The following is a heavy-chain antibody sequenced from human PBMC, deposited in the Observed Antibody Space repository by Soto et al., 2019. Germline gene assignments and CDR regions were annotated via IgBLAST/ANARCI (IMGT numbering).Heavy chain of an antibody. CDR3: ARHRRDYSEEVIDY. CDR1: GGSIGSSSYY. V-gene: IGHV4-39*01. D-gene: IGHD4-4*01. CDR2: IYYSGST. Sequence: SLTCTVSGGSIGSSSYYWGWIRQPPGKGLEWIGSIYYSGSTYYNPSLKSRITISVDTSKNQFSLKLSSVTAADTAVYYCARHRRDYSEEVIDYWGQGTLVTVSS. J-gene: IGHJ4*02.